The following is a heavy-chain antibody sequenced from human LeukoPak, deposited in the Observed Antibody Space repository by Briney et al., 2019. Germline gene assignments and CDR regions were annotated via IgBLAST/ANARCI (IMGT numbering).Heavy chain of an antibody. CDR2: ISSSGSTI. D-gene: IGHD4-17*01. CDR1: GFTFSDYY. Sequence: GGSLRLSCAASGFTFSDYYMSWIRQAPGKGLEWLSYISSSGSTIYYADSVKGRFTISRDNAKNSLYLQMNSLRAEDTAVYYCARDVSVTSPSFDYWGQGTLVTVSS. J-gene: IGHJ4*02. CDR3: ARDVSVTSPSFDY. V-gene: IGHV3-11*01.